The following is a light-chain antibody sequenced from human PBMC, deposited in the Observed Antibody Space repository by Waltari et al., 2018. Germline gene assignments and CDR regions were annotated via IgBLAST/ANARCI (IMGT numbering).Light chain of an antibody. CDR1: SPNLGSNT. J-gene: IGLJ2*01. CDR2: TNN. V-gene: IGLV1-44*01. Sequence: QSVLTPPPPASATPGQRATISCSGSSPNLGSNTVTWYPQLPGTAPNLLIYTNNQRPSGVPDRFSGSKSGTSASLAISGLQSEDEADYYCAVWDDSLNGVVFGGGTKLTVL. CDR3: AVWDDSLNGVV.